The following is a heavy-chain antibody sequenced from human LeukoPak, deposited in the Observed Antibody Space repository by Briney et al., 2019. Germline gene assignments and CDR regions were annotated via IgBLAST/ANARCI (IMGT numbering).Heavy chain of an antibody. D-gene: IGHD3-3*01. CDR3: ARGELRFLEWLLNLDY. CDR1: GFTFSSYA. J-gene: IGHJ4*02. CDR2: ISYDGSNK. Sequence: GGSLRLSCAASGFTFSSYAMHWVRQAPGKGLEWVAVISYDGSNKYYADSVKGRFTISRDNSKNTLYLQMNSLRAEDTAVYYCARGELRFLEWLLNLDYWGQGTLVTVSS. V-gene: IGHV3-30-3*01.